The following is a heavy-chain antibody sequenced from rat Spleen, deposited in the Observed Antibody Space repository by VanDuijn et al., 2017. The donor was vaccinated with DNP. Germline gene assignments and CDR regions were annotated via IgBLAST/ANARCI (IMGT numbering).Heavy chain of an antibody. CDR2: IWSGGST. CDR1: GFSLTSYG. J-gene: IGHJ4*01. D-gene: IGHD1-3*01. Sequence: QVQLKESGPGLVQPSQTLSLTCTVSGFSLTSYGVRWVRQPPGKGLEWIGAIWSGGSTDYNSALESRLSISRDTSKSQVFLKMNSLQTEDTAIYFCTSTLVNYGTYGYYAMDAWGQGTSVTVSS. CDR3: TSTLVNYGTYGYYAMDA. V-gene: IGHV2-15*01.